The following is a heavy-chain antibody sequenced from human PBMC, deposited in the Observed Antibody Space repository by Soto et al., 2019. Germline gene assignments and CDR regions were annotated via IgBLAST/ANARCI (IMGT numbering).Heavy chain of an antibody. CDR3: ARHVAARPVYYYYGMDV. J-gene: IGHJ6*02. Sequence: WASVKVSCKASGGTFSSYAISWVRQAPGQGLEWMGGIIPIFGTANYAQKSQGRVTITADESTSTAYMELSSLRSEDTAVYYCARHVAARPVYYYYGMDVWGQGTTVTVSS. V-gene: IGHV1-69*13. CDR2: IIPIFGTA. D-gene: IGHD6-6*01. CDR1: GGTFSSYA.